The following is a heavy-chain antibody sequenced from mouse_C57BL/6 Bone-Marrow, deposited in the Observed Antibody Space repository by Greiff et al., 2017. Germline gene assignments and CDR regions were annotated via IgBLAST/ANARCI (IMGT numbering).Heavy chain of an antibody. CDR3: AREDGYYVDYAMDY. Sequence: EVQLQQSGPELVKPGASVKISCKASGYTFTDYYMNWVKQSHGKSLEWIGDINPNNGGTSYNQKFKGKATLTVDKSSSTAYMELRSLTSEDSAVYYCAREDGYYVDYAMDYWGQGTSVTVSS. D-gene: IGHD2-3*01. CDR2: INPNNGGT. V-gene: IGHV1-26*01. CDR1: GYTFTDYY. J-gene: IGHJ4*01.